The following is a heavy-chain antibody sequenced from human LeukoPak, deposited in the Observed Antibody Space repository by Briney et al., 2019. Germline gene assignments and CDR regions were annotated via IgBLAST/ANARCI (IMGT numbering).Heavy chain of an antibody. CDR3: ARDREYQLLFDY. J-gene: IGHJ4*02. V-gene: IGHV4-30-2*01. D-gene: IGHD2-2*01. CDR2: IYHSGST. Sequence: SETLSLTCTVSGGSISSGGYYWSWIRQPPGKGLEWIGYIYHSGSTYYNPSLKSRVTISVDRSKNQFSLKLSSVTAADTAVYYCARDREYQLLFDYWGQGTLVTVSS. CDR1: GGSISSGGYY.